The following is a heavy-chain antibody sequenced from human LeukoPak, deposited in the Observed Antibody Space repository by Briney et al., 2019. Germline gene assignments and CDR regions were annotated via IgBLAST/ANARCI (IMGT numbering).Heavy chain of an antibody. D-gene: IGHD6-13*01. V-gene: IGHV3-23*01. CDR1: GFTFSSYA. CDR3: AKGGSSWSEIDY. Sequence: GGSLRLSCAASGFTFSSYAMHWVRQAPGKGLEWVSGISGSGGFTYYADSVKGRFTISRDNSKNTLYLQMNSLRGDDTAVYYCAKGGSSWSEIDYWGQGSLVTVSS. J-gene: IGHJ4*02. CDR2: ISGSGGFT.